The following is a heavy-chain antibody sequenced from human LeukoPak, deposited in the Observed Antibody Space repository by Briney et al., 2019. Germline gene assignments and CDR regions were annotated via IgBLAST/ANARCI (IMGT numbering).Heavy chain of an antibody. J-gene: IGHJ4*02. V-gene: IGHV3-74*01. CDR3: ARDQAAYYDASAINY. CDR2: INSAGSST. CDR1: GFPFSSYW. Sequence: GGSLRPSFAASGFPFSSYWMHWVRQAPGKGLGWVSHINSAGSSTSYAASAKGRFTISKDNAKNTLYLQMKSLRAEDTAMYYCARDQAAYYDASAINYWGQGTLVTVSS. D-gene: IGHD3-22*01.